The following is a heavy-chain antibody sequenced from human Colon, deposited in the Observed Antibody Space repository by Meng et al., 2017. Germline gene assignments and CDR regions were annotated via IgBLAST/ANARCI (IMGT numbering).Heavy chain of an antibody. Sequence: QVPLQQWGAELLKPSDTRSPTCAVYGGSFSGYYWSWIRQPPGKGLEWIGEINHSGSTNYNPSLKSRVTISVDTSKNQFSLKLSSVTAADTAVYYCARGRYSGYLPWGQGTLVTVSS. CDR1: GGSFSGYY. CDR2: INHSGST. D-gene: IGHD5-12*01. V-gene: IGHV4-34*01. J-gene: IGHJ5*02. CDR3: ARGRYSGYLP.